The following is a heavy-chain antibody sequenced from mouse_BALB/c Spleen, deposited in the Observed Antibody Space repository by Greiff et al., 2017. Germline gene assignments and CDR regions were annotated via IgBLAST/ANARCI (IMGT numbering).Heavy chain of an antibody. CDR3: TRYDYDVYYFDY. D-gene: IGHD2-4*01. Sequence: QVQLQQPGAELVKPGASVKLSCKASGYTFTSYWMHWVKQRPGQGLEWIGEINPSNGGTNFNEKFKSKATLTVDKSSSTAYMQLSSLTSEDSAVYYCTRYDYDVYYFDYWGQGTTLTVSS. J-gene: IGHJ2*01. CDR2: INPSNGGT. CDR1: GYTFTSYW. V-gene: IGHV1S81*02.